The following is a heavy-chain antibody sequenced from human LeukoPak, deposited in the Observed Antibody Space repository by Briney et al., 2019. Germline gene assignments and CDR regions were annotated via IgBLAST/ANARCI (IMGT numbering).Heavy chain of an antibody. CDR2: IYYSGST. CDR3: ARVDVPLGIAAARFDP. J-gene: IGHJ5*02. Sequence: SETLSLTCTVSGGSISSGGYYWSWIRQHPGKGLEWIGYIYYSGSTYYNPSLKSRVTISVDTSKNQFSLKLSSVTAADTAVYYCARVDVPLGIAAARFDPWGQGTLVTVSS. V-gene: IGHV4-31*03. CDR1: GGSISSGGYY. D-gene: IGHD6-25*01.